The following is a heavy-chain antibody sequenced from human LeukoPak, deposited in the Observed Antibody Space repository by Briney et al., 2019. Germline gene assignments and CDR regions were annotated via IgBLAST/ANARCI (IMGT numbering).Heavy chain of an antibody. Sequence: GGSLRLSCAASGFTFVDYAMHWVRQAPGKGLDWVSLIRGDGGSTYYADSVKGRFTIARDNSKNSLYLQMNSLRTEDTALYYCAKDINLGSWSSSWYEPSFDYWGQGTLVTVSS. CDR2: IRGDGGST. J-gene: IGHJ4*02. V-gene: IGHV3-43*02. CDR1: GFTFVDYA. D-gene: IGHD6-13*01. CDR3: AKDINLGSWSSSWYEPSFDY.